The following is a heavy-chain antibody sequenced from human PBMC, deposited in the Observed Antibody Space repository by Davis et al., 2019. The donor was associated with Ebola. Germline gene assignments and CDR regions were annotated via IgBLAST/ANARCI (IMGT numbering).Heavy chain of an antibody. CDR3: ARAKPEGGLGIQYYYYYYMDV. D-gene: IGHD7-27*01. CDR1: GGSISSGDYY. V-gene: IGHV4-30-4*08. J-gene: IGHJ6*03. Sequence: PSETLSLTCTVSGGSISSGDYYWSWIRQPPGKGLEWIGYIYYSGSTYYNPSLKSRVTISVDTSKNQFSLKLSSVTAADTAVYYCARAKPEGGLGIQYYYYYYMDVWGKGTTVTVSS. CDR2: IYYSGST.